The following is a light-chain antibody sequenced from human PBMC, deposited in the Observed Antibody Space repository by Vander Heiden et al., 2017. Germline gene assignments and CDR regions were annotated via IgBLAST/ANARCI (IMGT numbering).Light chain of an antibody. V-gene: IGKV3-20*01. Sequence: EIVLTQSPGTLSLSPGERAIISCRASQSGSSTYLAWYQQKPGQAPRLLIYDASTRATGIPDRFGGSGSETDFTLTISRLEPEDFAVYYCQQDGRSPLTFGGGTKVEIK. CDR2: DAS. CDR1: QSGSSTY. CDR3: QQDGRSPLT. J-gene: IGKJ4*01.